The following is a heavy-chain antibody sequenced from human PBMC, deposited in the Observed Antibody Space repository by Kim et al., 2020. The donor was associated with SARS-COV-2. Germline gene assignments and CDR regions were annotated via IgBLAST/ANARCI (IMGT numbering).Heavy chain of an antibody. V-gene: IGHV4-39*01. Sequence: YCVLSLNNRLTMSVDTSKKQFSLKVTSVTAADTAMYYCARQVISAWFNFDLWGQGTMVTVSS. D-gene: IGHD2-21*01. CDR3: ARQVISAWFNFDL. J-gene: IGHJ3*01.